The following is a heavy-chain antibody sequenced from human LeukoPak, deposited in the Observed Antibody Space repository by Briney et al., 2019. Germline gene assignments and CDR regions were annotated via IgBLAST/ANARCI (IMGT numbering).Heavy chain of an antibody. J-gene: IGHJ5*02. Sequence: PSETLSLTCTVSGGSISSGGYYWSWIRQHPGKGLEWIGYICYSGSTYYNPSLKSRVTISVDTSKNQFSLKLSSVTAADTAVYYCARLPILRDYSNYEVYYWFDPWGQGTLVTVSS. D-gene: IGHD4-11*01. V-gene: IGHV4-31*03. CDR2: ICYSGST. CDR3: ARLPILRDYSNYEVYYWFDP. CDR1: GGSISSGGYY.